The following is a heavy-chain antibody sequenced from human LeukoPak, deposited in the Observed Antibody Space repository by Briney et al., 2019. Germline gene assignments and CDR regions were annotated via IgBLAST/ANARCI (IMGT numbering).Heavy chain of an antibody. Sequence: GGSLRLSCAASGFSFSDYYMSWIRQAPGKGLEWVSYASSSGTTMYYADSVKGRFTISRDNAKNSLFLQMNSLRAEDTAVYYCARVTYDAFDIWGQGTMVTVSS. J-gene: IGHJ3*02. CDR1: GFSFSDYY. CDR3: ARVTYDAFDI. CDR2: ASSSGTTM. V-gene: IGHV3-11*01.